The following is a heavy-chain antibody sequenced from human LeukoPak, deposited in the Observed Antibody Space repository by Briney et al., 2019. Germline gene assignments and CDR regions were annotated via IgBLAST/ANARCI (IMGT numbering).Heavy chain of an antibody. J-gene: IGHJ5*02. CDR1: GFTFSSYA. Sequence: GRSLRLSCAASGFTFSSYAMHWVRQAPGKGLEWVAVISYDGSNKYYADSVKGRFTISRDNSKNTLYLQMNSLRAEETAVYYCARAAYSSSWYWDPNWFDPWGQGTLVTVSS. CDR3: ARAAYSSSWYWDPNWFDP. V-gene: IGHV3-30*04. CDR2: ISYDGSNK. D-gene: IGHD6-13*01.